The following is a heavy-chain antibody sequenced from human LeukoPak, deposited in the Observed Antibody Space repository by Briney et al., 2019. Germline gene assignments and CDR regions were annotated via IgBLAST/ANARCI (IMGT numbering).Heavy chain of an antibody. Sequence: GGSLRLSCAASGFTFSSYAMSWVRQAPGKGREWVSAVSGSDGSTYYADSVKGRFTISRDNSKNALYLQMNSLRAEDTAVYYCAKESSHYYFDYWGQGTLVTVSS. CDR3: AKESSHYYFDY. V-gene: IGHV3-23*01. D-gene: IGHD2-15*01. J-gene: IGHJ4*02. CDR2: VSGSDGST. CDR1: GFTFSSYA.